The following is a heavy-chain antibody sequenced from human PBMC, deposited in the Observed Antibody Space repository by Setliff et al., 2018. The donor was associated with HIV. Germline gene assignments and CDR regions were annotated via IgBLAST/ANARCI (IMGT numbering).Heavy chain of an antibody. CDR1: GGAFISHT. V-gene: IGHV1-69*04. J-gene: IGHJ5*02. D-gene: IGHD2-2*02. CDR2: IIPILGIP. CDR3: AKEQEIGSYLDP. Sequence: ASVKVSCKASGGAFISHTFTWVRQAPGQGLEWMGSIIPILGIPNYAQNFQGRLTISADKSTRTAYLELSSLRSDDSAVYFCAKEQEIGSYLDPWGQGTLVTVSS.